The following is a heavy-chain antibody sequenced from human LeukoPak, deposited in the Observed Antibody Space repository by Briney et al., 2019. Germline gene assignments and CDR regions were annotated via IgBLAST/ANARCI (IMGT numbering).Heavy chain of an antibody. Sequence: GESLKISCQVSGYSFTNYWIGWVRQMPGKGLEWMGSIDPGDSDTRYSPSFQGQVTISADKSISTAYLQWSSLKASDTAMYYCARGAQTRPFDYWGQGTLVTVSS. CDR2: IDPGDSDT. J-gene: IGHJ4*02. D-gene: IGHD4-23*01. V-gene: IGHV5-51*01. CDR3: ARGAQTRPFDY. CDR1: GYSFTNYW.